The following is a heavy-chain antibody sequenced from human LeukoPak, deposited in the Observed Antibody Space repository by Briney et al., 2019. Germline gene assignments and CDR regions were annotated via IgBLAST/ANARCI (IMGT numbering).Heavy chain of an antibody. V-gene: IGHV3-23*01. CDR2: ISGSGGST. D-gene: IGHD3-22*01. J-gene: IGHJ4*02. Sequence: PGGSLRLSCAASGFTFSSYAMRWVRQAPGKGLEWVSAISGSGGSTYYADSVKGRFTISRDNSKNTLYLQMNSLRAEDTAVYYCAKDKGSSGYYYTIDYWGQGTLVTVSS. CDR3: AKDKGSSGYYYTIDY. CDR1: GFTFSSYA.